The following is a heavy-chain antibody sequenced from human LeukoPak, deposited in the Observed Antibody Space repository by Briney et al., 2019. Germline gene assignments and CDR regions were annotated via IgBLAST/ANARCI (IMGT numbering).Heavy chain of an antibody. CDR3: ARDTVAAAGED. J-gene: IGHJ4*02. Sequence: PGGSLRLSCAAPGFTFSSYSMNWVRKAPGKGLEWVSYISSSSSTIYYADSAKGRFTIPRDNAKNSLYLQMNSLRAEDTAVYYCARDTVAAAGEDWGQGTLVTVSS. CDR2: ISSSSSTI. CDR1: GFTFSSYS. V-gene: IGHV3-48*01. D-gene: IGHD6-13*01.